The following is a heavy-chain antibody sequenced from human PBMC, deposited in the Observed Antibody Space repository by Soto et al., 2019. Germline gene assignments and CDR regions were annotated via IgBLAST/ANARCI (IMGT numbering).Heavy chain of an antibody. D-gene: IGHD5-12*01. Sequence: PSETLSLTCTVSGASIDSSAYYWAWIRQPPGKGLEWIGCIYYSGTAYYNPSLAGRVTISVDTSKNQFSLKLSSVTAADTAVYYCARGRDGYNFNYWGQGTLVTVSS. J-gene: IGHJ4*02. CDR2: IYYSGTA. V-gene: IGHV4-39*07. CDR1: GASIDSSAYY. CDR3: ARGRDGYNFNY.